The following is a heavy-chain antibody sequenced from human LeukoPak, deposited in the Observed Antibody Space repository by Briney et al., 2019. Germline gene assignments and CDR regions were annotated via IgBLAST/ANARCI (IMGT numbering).Heavy chain of an antibody. CDR3: ARHVPNSQGGAFDI. Sequence: PSETLSLTCTVSGGSISSYYWSWIRQPPGKGLEWIGYIYYTGSTNYNPSLKSRVTISVDTSKNQFSLKLSSVTAADTAVYYCARHVPNSQGGAFDIWGQGTMVTVSS. D-gene: IGHD3-16*01. V-gene: IGHV4-59*08. J-gene: IGHJ3*02. CDR2: IYYTGST. CDR1: GGSISSYY.